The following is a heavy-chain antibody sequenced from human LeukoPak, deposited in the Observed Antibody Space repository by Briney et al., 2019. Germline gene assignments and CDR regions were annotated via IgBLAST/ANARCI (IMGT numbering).Heavy chain of an antibody. CDR1: GFTFTNYA. Sequence: GGSLRLSCAASGFTFTNYAMSWVRQAPGKGLEWVSAISSSGSDTYYADPVKGRFTVSRDNFKNTLYLQMNRLRPEDTAIYYCPNWKSGSATYFDDWGQGTLVTVSS. V-gene: IGHV3-23*01. J-gene: IGHJ4*02. D-gene: IGHD3-10*01. CDR2: ISSSGSDT. CDR3: PNWKSGSATYFDD.